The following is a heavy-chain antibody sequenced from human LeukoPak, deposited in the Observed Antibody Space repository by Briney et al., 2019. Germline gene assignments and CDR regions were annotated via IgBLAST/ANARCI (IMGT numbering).Heavy chain of an antibody. Sequence: ISCYGSTTYYADSVNALFTISRDNIKNSLYLQMSSLRTEDTALYYCAKDMADFWSGQKDYWGQGTLVTVSS. V-gene: IGHV3-43*01. CDR2: ISCYGSTT. CDR3: AKDMADFWSGQKDY. D-gene: IGHD3-3*01. J-gene: IGHJ4*02.